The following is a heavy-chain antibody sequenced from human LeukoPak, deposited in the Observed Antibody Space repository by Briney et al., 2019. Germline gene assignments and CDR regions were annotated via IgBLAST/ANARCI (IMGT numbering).Heavy chain of an antibody. D-gene: IGHD4-23*01. J-gene: IGHJ6*03. CDR2: INTDGSST. V-gene: IGHV3-74*01. CDR1: GFTFSSYA. Sequence: GGSLRLSCAASGFTFSSYAMSWVRQAPGKGLVWVSRINTDGSSTSYADSVKGRFTISRDNAKNTLYLQMNSLRAEDTAVYYCATDLLTPYYYYYMDVWGKGTTVTVSS. CDR3: ATDLLTPYYYYYMDV.